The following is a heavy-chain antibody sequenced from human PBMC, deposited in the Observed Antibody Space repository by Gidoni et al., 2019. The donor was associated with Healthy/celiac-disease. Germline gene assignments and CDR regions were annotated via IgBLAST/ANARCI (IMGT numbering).Heavy chain of an antibody. CDR2: IYYSGST. Sequence: QVQLQESGPGLVKPSETLSLTCTVSGGSISSYYWSWIRQPPGKGLEWIGYIYYSGSTNYNPSLKSRVTISVDTSKNQFSLKLSSVTAADTAVYYCARSTRGFLEWLYLFDYWGQGTLVTVSS. CDR3: ARSTRGFLEWLYLFDY. J-gene: IGHJ4*02. CDR1: GGSISSYY. V-gene: IGHV4-59*01. D-gene: IGHD3-3*01.